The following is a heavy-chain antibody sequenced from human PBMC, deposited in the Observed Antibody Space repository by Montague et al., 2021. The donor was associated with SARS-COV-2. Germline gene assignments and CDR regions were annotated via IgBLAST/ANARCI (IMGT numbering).Heavy chain of an antibody. CDR2: IYNSGST. J-gene: IGHJ3*02. V-gene: IGHV4-59*01. Sequence: SETLSLTCTVSGASISRYSWTWIRQPPGKGLEWIGYIYNSGSTNYNPSLRSRVTISIDTSKNQFSLKLSSVAAADTAVYYCARVGRGSSWYEVAFDIWGQGTVVTVSS. CDR3: ARVGRGSSWYEVAFDI. CDR1: GASISRYS. D-gene: IGHD6-13*01.